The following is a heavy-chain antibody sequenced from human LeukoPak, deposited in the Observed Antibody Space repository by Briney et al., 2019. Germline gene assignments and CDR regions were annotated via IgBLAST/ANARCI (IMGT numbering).Heavy chain of an antibody. V-gene: IGHV3-23*01. Sequence: GGSLRLSCAASGFTFSSSAMSWVRQAPGKGLEWVSAISNNGGYTYYADSVQGRFTISRDNSKSTLCLQMNSLGDEDTALYYCAIRGISGTKYFQHWGQGTLVTVSS. D-gene: IGHD1-20*01. CDR3: AIRGISGTKYFQH. J-gene: IGHJ1*01. CDR2: ISNNGGYT. CDR1: GFTFSSSA.